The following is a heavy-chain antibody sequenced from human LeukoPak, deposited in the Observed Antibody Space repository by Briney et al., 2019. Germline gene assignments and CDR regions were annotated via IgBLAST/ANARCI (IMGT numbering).Heavy chain of an antibody. J-gene: IGHJ3*02. V-gene: IGHV3-21*01. Sequence: PGGSLRLSCAASGFTFSSYSMNWVRQAPGKGLEWVSSISSSSSYIYCADSVKGRFTISRDNAKNSLYLQMNSLRAEDTAVYYCARDAQKNYDYVWGSYRYTRDAFDIWGQGTMVTVSS. CDR1: GFTFSSYS. CDR3: ARDAQKNYDYVWGSYRYTRDAFDI. D-gene: IGHD3-16*02. CDR2: ISSSSSYI.